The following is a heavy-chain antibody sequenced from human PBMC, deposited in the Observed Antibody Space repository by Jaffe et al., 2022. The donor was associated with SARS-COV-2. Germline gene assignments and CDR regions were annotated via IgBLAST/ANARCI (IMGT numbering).Heavy chain of an antibody. CDR2: ISSSGSTI. CDR3: ARIMATIYSRLDAFDI. V-gene: IGHV3-48*03. CDR1: GFTFSSYE. J-gene: IGHJ3*02. D-gene: IGHD5-12*01. Sequence: EVQLVESGGGLVQPGGSLRLSCAASGFTFSSYEMNWVRQAPGKGLEWVSYISSSGSTIYYADSVKGRFTISRDNAKNSLYLQMNSLRAEDTAVYYCARIMATIYSRLDAFDIWGQGTMVTVSS.